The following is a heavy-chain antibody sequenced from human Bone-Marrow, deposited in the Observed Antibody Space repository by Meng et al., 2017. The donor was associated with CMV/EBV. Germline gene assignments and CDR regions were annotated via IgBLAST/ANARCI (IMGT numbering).Heavy chain of an antibody. D-gene: IGHD1-26*01. CDR3: ARAWEPRGGYFDY. Sequence: GESLKISCVASGFTFSSYGMHWVRQAPGKGLEWVAFVRYDGGTKSYADSVKGRFTISRDNAKNSLYLQMNSLRAEDTAVYYCARAWEPRGGYFDYWGQGTLVTVSS. J-gene: IGHJ4*02. CDR2: VRYDGGTK. V-gene: IGHV3-30*02. CDR1: GFTFSSYG.